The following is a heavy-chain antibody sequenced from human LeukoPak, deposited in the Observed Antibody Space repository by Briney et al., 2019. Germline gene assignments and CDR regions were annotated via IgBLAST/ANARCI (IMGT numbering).Heavy chain of an antibody. D-gene: IGHD5-24*01. J-gene: IGHJ4*02. CDR1: GYTFTDYY. Sequence: ASVKVSCKASGYTFTDYYMHWVRQAPGQGLEWMGWLNPNSGDTNYAQKFQGRVSMTRDTSISTAYMDLGDLRSDDTVVYYCARGRNIELTTMSGGSDYWGQGTLVTVSS. CDR2: LNPNSGDT. CDR3: ARGRNIELTTMSGGSDY. V-gene: IGHV1-2*02.